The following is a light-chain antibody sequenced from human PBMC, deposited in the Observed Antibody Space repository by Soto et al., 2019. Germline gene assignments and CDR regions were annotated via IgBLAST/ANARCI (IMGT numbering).Light chain of an antibody. CDR2: EGS. J-gene: IGLJ3*02. V-gene: IGLV2-23*03. CDR1: SSDVGSYNL. CDR3: CSYAGISTFEV. Sequence: QSALTQPASVSGSPGQSITISCTGTSSDVGSYNLVSWYQQHPGKAPKLMIYEGSQRPSGVSNRFSGSKSGNTASLTISGLQAEDEADYYCCSYAGISTFEVLGGGTKLTVL.